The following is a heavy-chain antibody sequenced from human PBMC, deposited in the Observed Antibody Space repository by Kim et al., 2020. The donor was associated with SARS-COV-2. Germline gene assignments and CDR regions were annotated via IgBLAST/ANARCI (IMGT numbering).Heavy chain of an antibody. V-gene: IGHV3-23*01. D-gene: IGHD3-22*01. Sequence: GGSLRLSCAASGFMFSRYAMSWVRQAPGKGLEWVSSISGSGENTYYADSVKGRFTISRDKSKNTLYLQMNSLRAEDTAVYFCTKDRSFYYDSCGDRGQGTLVTVSS. CDR2: ISGSGENT. CDR1: GFMFSRYA. J-gene: IGHJ4*02. CDR3: TKDRSFYYDSCGD.